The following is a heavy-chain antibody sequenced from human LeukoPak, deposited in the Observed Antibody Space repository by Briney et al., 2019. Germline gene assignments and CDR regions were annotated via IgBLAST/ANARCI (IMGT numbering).Heavy chain of an antibody. CDR3: AKDLGYCSSTSCYSWFDP. CDR1: GFTFSDYY. CDR2: ISSSGSTT. Sequence: PGGSLRLSCAASGFTFSDYYMSWIRQAPGNGLEWVSYISSSGSTTYYVDSVKGRFTISRDNSKNTLYLQMNSLRAEDTAVYYCAKDLGYCSSTSCYSWFDPWGQGTLVTVSS. D-gene: IGHD2-2*01. V-gene: IGHV3-11*01. J-gene: IGHJ5*02.